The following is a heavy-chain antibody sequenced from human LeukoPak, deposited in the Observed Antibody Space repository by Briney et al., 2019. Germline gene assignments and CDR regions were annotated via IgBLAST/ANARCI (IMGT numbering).Heavy chain of an antibody. CDR2: IYYSGST. CDR1: GGSISSSSYY. Sequence: SETLSLTCTVSGGSISSSSYYWGWIRQPPGKGLEWIGNIYYSGSTYYNPSLKSRVTISVDTSKNQFSLKLSSVTAADTAVYYCARGRHYDYVWGSKAYYFDYWGQGTLVTVSS. D-gene: IGHD3-16*01. V-gene: IGHV4-39*07. J-gene: IGHJ4*02. CDR3: ARGRHYDYVWGSKAYYFDY.